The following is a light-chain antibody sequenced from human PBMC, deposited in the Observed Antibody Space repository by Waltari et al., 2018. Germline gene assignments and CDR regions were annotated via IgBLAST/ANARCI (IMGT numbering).Light chain of an antibody. CDR1: GTAIASSDF. CDR3: ASQRPDGVVL. J-gene: IGLJ3*02. V-gene: IGLV2-14*03. Sequence: QSALTQPASVSGSPGQSITISCAGIGTAIASSDFVSWYQHHPDRAPQVTIYDVTNRPSGISARFSASKSADTASLTISGLQAEDEGDYYCASQRPDGVVLFGGGTRVTVL. CDR2: DVT.